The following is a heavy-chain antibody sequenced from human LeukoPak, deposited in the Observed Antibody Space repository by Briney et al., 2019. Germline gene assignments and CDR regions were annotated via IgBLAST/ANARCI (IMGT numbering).Heavy chain of an antibody. V-gene: IGHV3-30*18. CDR2: ISYDGSNK. Sequence: GGSLRLSCAASGFTFSSYGMHWVRQAPGKGLEWVAVISYDGSNKYYADSVKGRFTISRDNSKNTLCLQMNSLRAEDTAVYYCAKGWSGVDYWGQGTLVTVSS. CDR1: GFTFSSYG. D-gene: IGHD6-25*01. CDR3: AKGWSGVDY. J-gene: IGHJ4*02.